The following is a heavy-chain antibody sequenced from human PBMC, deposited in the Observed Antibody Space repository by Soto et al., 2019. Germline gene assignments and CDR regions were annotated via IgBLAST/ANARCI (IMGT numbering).Heavy chain of an antibody. V-gene: IGHV4-59*01. Sequence: SETLSLTCTVSGGSISSYYWSWIRQPPGKGLEWIGYIYYSGSTNYNPSLKSRVTISVDTSKNQFSLKLSSVTAADTAVYYCARGHFGVDCDPNWFDPWGQGTLVTVSS. CDR1: GGSISSYY. D-gene: IGHD3-3*01. J-gene: IGHJ5*02. CDR2: IYYSGST. CDR3: ARGHFGVDCDPNWFDP.